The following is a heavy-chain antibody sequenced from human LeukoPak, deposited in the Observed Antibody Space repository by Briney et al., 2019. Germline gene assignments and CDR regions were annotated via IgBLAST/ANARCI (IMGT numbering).Heavy chain of an antibody. J-gene: IGHJ5*02. CDR2: GHYSGST. V-gene: IGHV4-39*02. D-gene: IGHD5-12*01. CDR1: GGSIRSSSYY. CDR3: VRGQGAFGGYEWANWFDP. Sequence: PSETLSLTCTVSGGSIRSSSYYWAWIRQPPGKGLEWIATGHYSGSTSYNPSLKSRLTLSIDTSKNLFSLQVTSVTAADTAMYYCVRGQGAFGGYEWANWFDPWGQGTLVTVSS.